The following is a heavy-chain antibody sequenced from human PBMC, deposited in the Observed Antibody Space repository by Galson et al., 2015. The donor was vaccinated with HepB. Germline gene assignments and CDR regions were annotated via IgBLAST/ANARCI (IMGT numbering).Heavy chain of an antibody. CDR3: ARDGCSGGSCPRGAVYYGMDV. CDR1: GFTFSDYY. Sequence: SLRLSCAASGFTFSDYYMSWIRQAPGKGLEWVSYISSSSSYTNYADSVKGRFTISRDNAKNSLYLQMNSLRAEDTAVYYCARDGCSGGSCPRGAVYYGMDVWGQGTTVTVSS. J-gene: IGHJ6*02. V-gene: IGHV3-11*05. D-gene: IGHD2-15*01. CDR2: ISSSSSYT.